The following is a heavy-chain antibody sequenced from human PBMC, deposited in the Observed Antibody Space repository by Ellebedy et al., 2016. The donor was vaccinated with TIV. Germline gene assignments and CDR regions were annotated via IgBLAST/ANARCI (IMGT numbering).Heavy chain of an antibody. CDR1: GGSFSYHY. V-gene: IGHV4-34*01. Sequence: SETLSLTXAVYGGSFSYHYWSWIRQPPGKGLEWIGEINHSGSTNYDPSLKGRVTISVDTSKSQFSLKLSSVTAADTAVYYCAGGRSHSLGDIVVVPSAFYSYYYMDVWGKGTTVTVSS. CDR2: INHSGST. J-gene: IGHJ6*03. D-gene: IGHD2-2*01. CDR3: AGGRSHSLGDIVVVPSAFYSYYYMDV.